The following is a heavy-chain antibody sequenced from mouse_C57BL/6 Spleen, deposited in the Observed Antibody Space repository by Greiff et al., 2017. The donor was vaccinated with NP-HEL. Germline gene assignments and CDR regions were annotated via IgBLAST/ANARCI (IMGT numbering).Heavy chain of an antibody. CDR3: ARREEATVIDY. D-gene: IGHD1-1*01. CDR2: INPYNGGT. CDR1: GYTFTDYY. Sequence: EVQLQQSGPVLVKPGASVKMSCKASGYTFTDYYMNWVKQSHGKSLEWIGVINPYNGGTSYNQKFKGKATLTVDKSSSTAYMELNSLTSEDSAVYYCARREEATVIDYWGQGTTLTVSS. V-gene: IGHV1-19*01. J-gene: IGHJ2*01.